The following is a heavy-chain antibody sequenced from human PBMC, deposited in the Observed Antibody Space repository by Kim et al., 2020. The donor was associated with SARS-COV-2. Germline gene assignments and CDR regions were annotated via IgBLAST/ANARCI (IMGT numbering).Heavy chain of an antibody. D-gene: IGHD2-2*01. J-gene: IGHJ4*02. Sequence: SETLSLTCTVSRGSVSSDNFFWGWIRQTPGKGLEWIGTVSYSASTYYNPSLKSRVSFSIYASKNQFSLKLTSVTAADTAVYYCARHMGPAATHPFDRWGQGTQATGSP. CDR3: ARHMGPAATHPFDR. V-gene: IGHV4-39*01. CDR1: RGSVSSDNFF. CDR2: VSYSAST.